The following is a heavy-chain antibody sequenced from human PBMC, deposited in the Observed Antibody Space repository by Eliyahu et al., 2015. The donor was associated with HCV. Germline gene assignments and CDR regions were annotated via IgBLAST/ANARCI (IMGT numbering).Heavy chain of an antibody. V-gene: IGHV1-3*01. CDR2: INPANGKT. Sequence: QVQLVQSGTEMKKPGASVRVSCKGSGYFXXXHAIPWVRQAPGQRREWLGWINPANGKTKYSQYFQGRLTISTATSASTAYMELSNLRADDTAVYYCTRGHVDEGGRYYYYGLDVWGQGTTVTVS. J-gene: IGHJ6*02. CDR3: TRGHVDEGGRYYYYGLDV. CDR1: GYFXXXHA. D-gene: IGHD2-21*01.